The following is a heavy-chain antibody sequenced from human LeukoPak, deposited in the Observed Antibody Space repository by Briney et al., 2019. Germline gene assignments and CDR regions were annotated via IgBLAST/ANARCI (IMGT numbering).Heavy chain of an antibody. Sequence: GGSLRLSCAASGFTLSSYWMHWVRQAPGKGLVWVSRINSDGSSTSYADSVKGRFIISRDNAKNTLYLQMNSLRAEDTAVYYCARTKGYCSSSSCYGTGGIPYDYWGQGTLVTVS. D-gene: IGHD2-2*01. J-gene: IGHJ4*02. V-gene: IGHV3-74*01. CDR3: ARTKGYCSSSSCYGTGGIPYDY. CDR1: GFTLSSYW. CDR2: INSDGSST.